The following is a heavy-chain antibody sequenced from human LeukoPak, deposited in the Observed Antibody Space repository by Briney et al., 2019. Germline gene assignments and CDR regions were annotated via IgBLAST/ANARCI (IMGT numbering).Heavy chain of an antibody. V-gene: IGHV4-59*01. D-gene: IGHD3-10*01. CDR3: ARARDYYGSGSPPNWFDP. Sequence: SETLSLTCTVSGGSISSYCWSWIRQPPGKGLEWIGYIYYSGSTNYNPSLKSRVTISVDTSKNQFSLKLSSVTAADTAVYYCARARDYYGSGSPPNWFDPWGQGTLVTVSS. CDR2: IYYSGST. CDR1: GGSISSYC. J-gene: IGHJ5*02.